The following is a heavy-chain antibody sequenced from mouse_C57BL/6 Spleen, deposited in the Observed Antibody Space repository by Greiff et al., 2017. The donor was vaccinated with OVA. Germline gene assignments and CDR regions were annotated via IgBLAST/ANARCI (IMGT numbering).Heavy chain of an antibody. D-gene: IGHD5-2*01. V-gene: IGHV3-6*01. Sequence: EVKLQESGPGLVKPSQSLSLTCSVTGYSITSGYYWNWIRQFPGNKLEWMGYISYDGSNNYNPSLKNRISITRDTSKNQFFLKLNSVTTEDTATYYCARGEYDYDAMDYWGQGTSVTVSS. J-gene: IGHJ4*01. CDR1: GYSITSGYY. CDR3: ARGEYDYDAMDY. CDR2: ISYDGSN.